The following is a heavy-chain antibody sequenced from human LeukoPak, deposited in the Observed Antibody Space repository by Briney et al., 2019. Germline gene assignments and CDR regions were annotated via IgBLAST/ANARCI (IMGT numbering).Heavy chain of an antibody. CDR3: AKDICSGGSCYSSWFDP. Sequence: PGGSLRLSCAASGFTFDGFAMHLGREAPGEGLEWGSGISWNSGSIGYADSVKGRFTISRDNAKNSLYLQMNSLRAEDTALYYCAKDICSGGSCYSSWFDPWGQGTLVTVSS. D-gene: IGHD2-15*01. CDR2: ISWNSGSI. J-gene: IGHJ5*02. V-gene: IGHV3-9*01. CDR1: GFTFDGFA.